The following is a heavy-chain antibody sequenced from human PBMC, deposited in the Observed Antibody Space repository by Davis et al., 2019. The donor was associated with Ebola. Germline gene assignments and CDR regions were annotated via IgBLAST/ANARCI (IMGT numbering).Heavy chain of an antibody. J-gene: IGHJ4*02. Sequence: GESLKISCAASGFTFSSYDMHWVRQATGKGLEWVSAIGTAGDTYYPGSVKGRFTISRENAKNSLYLQMNSLRAGDTAVYYCARGGYYDSSGYSPVDYWGQGTLVTVSS. D-gene: IGHD3-22*01. V-gene: IGHV3-13*01. CDR3: ARGGYYDSSGYSPVDY. CDR1: GFTFSSYD. CDR2: IGTAGDT.